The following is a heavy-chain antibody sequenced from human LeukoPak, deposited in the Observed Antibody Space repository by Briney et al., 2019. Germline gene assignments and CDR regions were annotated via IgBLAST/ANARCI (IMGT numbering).Heavy chain of an antibody. J-gene: IGHJ4*02. CDR1: GGSISSYY. CDR2: IYTSGST. CDR3: ARDSRGLPLG. Sequence: SETLSLTCTVSGGSISSYYWTCIRQPAGKELEWIGRIYTSGSTNYNPSRKSRVTMSVDTSKNQFSLKLSSVTAADTAVYYCARDSRGLPLGWGQGALVTVSS. V-gene: IGHV4-4*07. D-gene: IGHD2-15*01.